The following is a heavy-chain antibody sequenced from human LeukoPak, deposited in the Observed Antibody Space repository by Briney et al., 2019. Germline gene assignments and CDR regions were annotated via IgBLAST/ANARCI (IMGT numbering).Heavy chain of an antibody. J-gene: IGHJ3*02. CDR3: ARDHNYYDSSRRAFDI. Sequence: GASVKVSCKASGGTFSSYAISWVRQAPGQGLEWMGGIIPIFGTANYAQKFQGRVTITTDESTSTAYMELSSLRSEDTAVYYCARDHNYYDSSRRAFDIWGQGTMVTVSS. V-gene: IGHV1-69*05. CDR2: IIPIFGTA. CDR1: GGTFSSYA. D-gene: IGHD3-22*01.